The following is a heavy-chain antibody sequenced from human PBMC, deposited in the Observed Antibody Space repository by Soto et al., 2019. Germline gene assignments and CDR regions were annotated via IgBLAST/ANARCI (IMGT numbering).Heavy chain of an antibody. CDR2: LYFDGSVK. D-gene: IGHD1-7*01. CDR3: ARGPPYGTTWHWYFDL. J-gene: IGHJ2*01. V-gene: IGHV3-33*01. Sequence: GGSLRLSCAASGFSFGTYGMHCVRQAPGEGLDWVAVLYFDGSVKYYADSVEGRFTISRDNSKNTLSLQMNSLRAEDTAIYYCARGPPYGTTWHWYFDLWGRGTLVTVSS. CDR1: GFSFGTYG.